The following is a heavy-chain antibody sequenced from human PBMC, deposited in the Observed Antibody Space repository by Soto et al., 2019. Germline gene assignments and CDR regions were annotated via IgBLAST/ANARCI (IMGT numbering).Heavy chain of an antibody. Sequence: PSETLSLTCAVYGGSFSGYYWSWIRQPPGKGLEWIGEINHSGSTNYNPSIKSRVTISVDTSKNQFSLKLSSVTAADTAVYYCARGPPRVWGSDRYYNYYYGIDGWGQETTVTVPS. CDR2: INHSGST. V-gene: IGHV4-34*01. CDR3: ARGPPRVWGSDRYYNYYYGIDG. J-gene: IGHJ6*02. CDR1: GGSFSGYY. D-gene: IGHD3-16*02.